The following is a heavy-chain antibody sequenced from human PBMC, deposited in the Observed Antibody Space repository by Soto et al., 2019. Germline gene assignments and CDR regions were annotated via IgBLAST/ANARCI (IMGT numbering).Heavy chain of an antibody. CDR2: ISYDGSNK. D-gene: IGHD3-3*01. CDR1: GFTFSRCA. Sequence: QVQLVESGGGVVQPGRSLRLSCAASGFTFSRCAMHWVRQAPGKGLEWVAVISYDGSNKYYADSVKGRFTISRDNSKNTLYLQMNSLRAEDTAVYYCARVVDFWSVYATGTMDVWGQGTTVTVSS. CDR3: ARVVDFWSVYATGTMDV. V-gene: IGHV3-30-3*01. J-gene: IGHJ6*02.